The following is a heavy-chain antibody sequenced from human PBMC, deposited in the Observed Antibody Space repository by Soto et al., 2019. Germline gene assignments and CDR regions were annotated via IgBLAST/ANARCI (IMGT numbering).Heavy chain of an antibody. V-gene: IGHV1-8*01. J-gene: IGHJ4*02. Sequence: GSSVKVSCKASGYSFTGLDINWVRQTAGQGLEWMGWMQPSTGRTGYAQKFQGRVTITADESTTTAYMELSSLRSEDTAVYYCARGRVHILTGYSLGYWGQGTLVTVYS. CDR3: ARGRVHILTGYSLGY. D-gene: IGHD3-9*01. CDR2: MQPSTGRT. CDR1: GYSFTGLD.